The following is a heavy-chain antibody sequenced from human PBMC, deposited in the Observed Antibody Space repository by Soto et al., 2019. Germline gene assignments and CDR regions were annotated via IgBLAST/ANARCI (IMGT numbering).Heavy chain of an antibody. J-gene: IGHJ4*02. D-gene: IGHD6-13*01. CDR3: ARGIAPYYFDY. Sequence: QVQLVQSGAEEKKPGASVKVSCKASGYTFTSYAMHWVRQAPGQRLEWMGWINAGNGNTKYSQKFQGRXTXTXXTSASTAYLELSSLRSEDTAVYYCARGIAPYYFDYWGQGTLVTVSS. V-gene: IGHV1-3*05. CDR1: GYTFTSYA. CDR2: INAGNGNT.